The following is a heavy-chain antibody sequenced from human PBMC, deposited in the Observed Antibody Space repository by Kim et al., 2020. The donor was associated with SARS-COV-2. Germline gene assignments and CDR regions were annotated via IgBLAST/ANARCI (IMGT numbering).Heavy chain of an antibody. Sequence: ASVKVSCKASGYTFTSYDINWVRQATGQGLEWMGWMNPNSGNTGYAQKFQGRVTMTRNTSISTAYMELSSLRSEDTAVYYCARGGPGAPVYYYYYYYMDVWGKGTTVTVSS. D-gene: IGHD2-8*01. V-gene: IGHV1-8*01. CDR2: MNPNSGNT. CDR1: GYTFTSYD. CDR3: ARGGPGAPVYYYYYYYMDV. J-gene: IGHJ6*03.